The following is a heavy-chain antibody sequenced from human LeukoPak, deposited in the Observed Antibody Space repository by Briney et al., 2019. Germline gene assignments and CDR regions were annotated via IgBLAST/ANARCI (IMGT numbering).Heavy chain of an antibody. Sequence: ASVKVSCKASGYTFTSYGISWVRQAPGQGLEWMGWISAYNGNTNYAQKLQGRVTMTTDTSTSTAYMELRSLRSDDTAVYYCARVVRYYYDSSGYYYYYYMDVWGKGTTVTVSS. D-gene: IGHD3-22*01. CDR2: ISAYNGNT. CDR1: GYTFTSYG. V-gene: IGHV1-18*01. CDR3: ARVVRYYYDSSGYYYYYYMDV. J-gene: IGHJ6*03.